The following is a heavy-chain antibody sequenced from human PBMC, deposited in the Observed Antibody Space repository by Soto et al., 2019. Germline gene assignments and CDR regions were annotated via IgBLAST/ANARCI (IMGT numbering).Heavy chain of an antibody. CDR1: GFTFSDYY. CDR2: ISSSGSTI. CDR3: ARLELSTAIEYSSSSLLY. D-gene: IGHD6-6*01. J-gene: IGHJ4*02. V-gene: IGHV3-11*01. Sequence: PGGSLRLSCAASGFTFSDYYMSWIRQAPGKGLEWVSYISSSGSTIYYADSVKGRFTISRDNAKNSLYLQMNSLRAEDTAVYYCARLELSTAIEYSSSSLLYWGQGTLVTVSS.